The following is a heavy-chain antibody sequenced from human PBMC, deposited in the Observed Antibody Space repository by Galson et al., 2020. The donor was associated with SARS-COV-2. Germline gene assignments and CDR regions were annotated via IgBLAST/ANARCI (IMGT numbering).Heavy chain of an antibody. Sequence: ASVKVSCHASGYSFTNYDLNWVRQAPRPGLEGMGWKNPNSGNSGSVQKFQDRVTMTRSTSNSTAYMELTRLTSEDTAVYYCARDSLTSFDYWGQGTLVTVSS. D-gene: IGHD2-15*01. CDR3: ARDSLTSFDY. CDR1: GYSFTNYD. V-gene: IGHV1-8*01. CDR2: KNPNSGNS. J-gene: IGHJ4*02.